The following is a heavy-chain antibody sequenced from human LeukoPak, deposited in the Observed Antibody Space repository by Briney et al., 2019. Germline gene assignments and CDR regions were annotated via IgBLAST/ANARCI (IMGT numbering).Heavy chain of an antibody. D-gene: IGHD2-2*02. CDR3: VKDVVVVPAAIIYDAFDI. V-gene: IGHV3-64D*06. CDR2: ISSNGGST. Sequence: SGGSLRLSCSASGFTFSSYAMHWVRQAPGKGLEYVSAISSNGGSTYYADSVKGRFTISRDNSKNTLYLQMSSQRAEDTAVYYCVKDVVVVPAAIIYDAFDIWGQGTMVTVSS. CDR1: GFTFSSYA. J-gene: IGHJ3*02.